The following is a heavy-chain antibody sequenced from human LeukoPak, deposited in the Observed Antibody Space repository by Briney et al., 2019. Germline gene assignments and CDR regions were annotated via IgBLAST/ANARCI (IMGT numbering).Heavy chain of an antibody. CDR1: GGSFSDYY. V-gene: IGHV4-34*01. J-gene: IGHJ6*03. CDR2: INDSGST. CDR3: ARAYYYYMDV. Sequence: SETLSLTCAVYGGSFSDYYRSWIRQPPGQGLEWIGEINDSGSTYYNPSLRSRVTMSIDTSKNQFSLKLPSVTAADTAVYYCARAYYYYMDVWGKGTTITVSS.